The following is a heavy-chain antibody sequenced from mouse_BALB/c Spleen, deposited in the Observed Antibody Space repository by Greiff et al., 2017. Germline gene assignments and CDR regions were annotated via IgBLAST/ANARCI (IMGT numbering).Heavy chain of an antibody. CDR2: ISNLAYSI. Sequence: DVQLQESGGGLVQPGGSRKLSCAASGFTFSDYGMAWVRQAPGKGLEWVAFISNLAYSIYYADTVTGRFTISRENAKNTLYLEMSSLRSEDTAMYYCARYYEENYFDYWGQGTTLTVSS. CDR1: GFTFSDYG. V-gene: IGHV5-15*02. CDR3: ARYYEENYFDY. D-gene: IGHD1-1*01. J-gene: IGHJ2*01.